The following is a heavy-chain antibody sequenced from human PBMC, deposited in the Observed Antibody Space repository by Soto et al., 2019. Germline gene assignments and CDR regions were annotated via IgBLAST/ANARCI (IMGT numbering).Heavy chain of an antibody. V-gene: IGHV1-8*01. CDR1: GYTFTSYD. D-gene: IGHD2-2*01. CDR2: MNPNSGNT. CDR3: ARGDTVVVPAADRYYYYYGMDV. J-gene: IGHJ6*02. Sequence: ASVKVSCKASGYTFTSYDINWVRQATGQGLEWMGWMNPNSGNTGYAQKFQGRVTMTRNTSISTAYMELSSLRSEDTAVYYCARGDTVVVPAADRYYYYYGMDVWGQGTTVTVSS.